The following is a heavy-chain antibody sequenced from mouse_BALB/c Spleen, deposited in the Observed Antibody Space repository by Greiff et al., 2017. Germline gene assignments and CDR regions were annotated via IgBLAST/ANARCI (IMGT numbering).Heavy chain of an antibody. CDR3: TGDYDVRGYYFDY. D-gene: IGHD2-4*01. CDR1: GYTFTDYE. CDR2: IDPETGGT. V-gene: IGHV1-15*01. J-gene: IGHJ2*01. Sequence: QVQLQQSGAELVRPGASVTLSCKASGYTFTDYEMHWVKQTPVPGLEWIGAIDPETGGTAYNQKFKGKATLTADKSSSTAYMELRSLTSEDSAVYYCTGDYDVRGYYFDYWGQGTTLTVSS.